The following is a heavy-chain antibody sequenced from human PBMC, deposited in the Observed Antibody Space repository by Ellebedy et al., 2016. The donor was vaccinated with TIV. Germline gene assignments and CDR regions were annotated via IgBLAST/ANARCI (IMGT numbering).Heavy chain of an antibody. CDR1: GFTFSNYW. CDR2: IKEDGSQK. CDR3: TRDPRREQTPEY. D-gene: IGHD1-26*01. Sequence: PGGSLRLSCAASGFTFSNYWMSWVRQAPGKGPEWVAHIKEDGSQKYYVDSVEGRFSISRDNAKNSLYLQMNSLRAEDTAMYYCTRDPRREQTPEYWGQGTLVTVSS. V-gene: IGHV3-7*03. J-gene: IGHJ4*02.